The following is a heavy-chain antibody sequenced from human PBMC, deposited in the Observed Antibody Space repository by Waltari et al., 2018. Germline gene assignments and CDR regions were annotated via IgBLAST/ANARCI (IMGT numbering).Heavy chain of an antibody. CDR1: GYTITELS. J-gene: IGHJ4*02. Sequence: QVQLVQSGAEVKKPGASVKVSCKVSGYTITELSMHWVRQAPGKGLEWMGGFNPQNGETIYAQKFQCRVTMTEDTATDTAYMELSSLRAEDTAVYYCATDPKSQLLFDYWGQGTLVTVSS. CDR2: FNPQNGET. V-gene: IGHV1-24*01. CDR3: ATDPKSQLLFDY. D-gene: IGHD3-10*01.